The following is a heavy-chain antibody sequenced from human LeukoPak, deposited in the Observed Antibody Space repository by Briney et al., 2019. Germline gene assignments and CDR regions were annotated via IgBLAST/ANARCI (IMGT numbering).Heavy chain of an antibody. V-gene: IGHV3-7*03. CDR2: IKQDGSEK. CDR3: TTDQTGGAKVDY. CDR1: GFTFSSYW. D-gene: IGHD3-16*01. J-gene: IGHJ4*02. Sequence: PGGSLRLSCAASGFTFSSYWMSWVRQAPGKGLEWVANIKQDGSEKYYVDSVKGRFTISRDNAKNSLYLRMNSLKTEDTAVYYCTTDQTGGAKVDYWGQGTLVTVSS.